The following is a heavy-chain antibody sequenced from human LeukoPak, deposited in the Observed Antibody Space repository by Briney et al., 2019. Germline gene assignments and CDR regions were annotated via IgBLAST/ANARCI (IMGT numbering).Heavy chain of an antibody. CDR3: ARTTRNLLEY. V-gene: IGHV1-69*02. CDR2: IIPIVDIA. D-gene: IGHD1-14*01. J-gene: IGHJ4*02. Sequence: SVKVSCKASGGTFSSYSISWVRQAPGQGLEWMGRIIPIVDIATYAQKFQGRVTITADKSTSTAYMELSSLRSEDTAVYYCARTTRNLLEYWGQGTLVTVSS. CDR1: GGTFSSYS.